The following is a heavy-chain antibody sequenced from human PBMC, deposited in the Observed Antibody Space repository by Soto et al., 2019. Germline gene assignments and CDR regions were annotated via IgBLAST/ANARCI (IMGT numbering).Heavy chain of an antibody. CDR1: GGSISSYY. D-gene: IGHD1-1*01. CDR3: ARGRTGWFAP. CDR2: IYYSGST. V-gene: IGHV4-59*01. J-gene: IGHJ5*02. Sequence: SETLSLTCTVSGGSISSYYWSWIRQPPGKGLEWIGYIYYSGSTNYNPSLKSRVTISVDTSKNQFSLKLSSVTAADTAVYYCARGRTGWFAPWGQGTLVTVS.